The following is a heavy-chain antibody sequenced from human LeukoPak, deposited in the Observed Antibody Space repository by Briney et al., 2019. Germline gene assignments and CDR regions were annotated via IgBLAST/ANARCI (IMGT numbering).Heavy chain of an antibody. V-gene: IGHV4-34*01. CDR2: ISQTGNT. Sequence: SETLSLTCTVLGGSLCGSYWTWIRQPPGKGLEWIGEISQTGNTEYSPSLKGRVAISLDTSKNQFSLKVRSVTAADTAVYYCARGPHHFVVVGPGFDSWGQGILVTVSS. CDR3: ARGPHHFVVVGPGFDS. D-gene: IGHD2-21*01. J-gene: IGHJ4*02. CDR1: GGSLCGSY.